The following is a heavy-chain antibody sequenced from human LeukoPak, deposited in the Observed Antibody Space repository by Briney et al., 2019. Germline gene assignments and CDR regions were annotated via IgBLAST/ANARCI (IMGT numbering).Heavy chain of an antibody. CDR1: GFTLSSYW. V-gene: IGHV3-7*01. CDR2: IKYDGSAK. J-gene: IGHJ4*02. D-gene: IGHD1-26*01. Sequence: GGPLRLSCTASGFTLSSYWMSWVRQAPGKGLEWVANIKYDGSAKYYVDSVKGRFTISRDDAKNSLYLEMNSLRAEDTAVYYCARDLFSGSYQEDFWGQGALVTVSS. CDR3: ARDLFSGSYQEDF.